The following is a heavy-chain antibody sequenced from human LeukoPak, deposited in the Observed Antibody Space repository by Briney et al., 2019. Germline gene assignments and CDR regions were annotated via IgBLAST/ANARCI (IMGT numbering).Heavy chain of an antibody. Sequence: SVKVSCKASGGTFSSYAISWVRQAPGQGLEWMGGIIPIFGTANYAQKFQGRVTITADKSTSTAYMELSSLRSEDTAVYYCASSSLGYCSGGSCYLPSWGQGTLVTVSS. CDR3: ASSSLGYCSGGSCYLPS. V-gene: IGHV1-69*06. CDR2: IIPIFGTA. J-gene: IGHJ4*02. D-gene: IGHD2-15*01. CDR1: GGTFSSYA.